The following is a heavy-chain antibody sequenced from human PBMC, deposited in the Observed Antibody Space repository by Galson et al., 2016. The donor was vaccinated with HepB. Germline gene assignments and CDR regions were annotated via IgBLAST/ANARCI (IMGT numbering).Heavy chain of an antibody. CDR1: GFKFDDFA. CDR3: AKDAGGTWGKYGMDV. V-gene: IGHV3-9*01. CDR2: ISWQSAKV. D-gene: IGHD7-27*01. Sequence: SLRLSCAASGFKFDDFAMHWVRQGPGKGLEWVSGISWQSAKVGYADSVKGRFTISRDNAKSSLDLQMNSLRPEDTALYYCAKDAGGTWGKYGMDVWGQGTTVTVSS. J-gene: IGHJ6*02.